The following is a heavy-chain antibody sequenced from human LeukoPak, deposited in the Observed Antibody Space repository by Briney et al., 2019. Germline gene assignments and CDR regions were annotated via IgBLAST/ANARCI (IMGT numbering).Heavy chain of an antibody. V-gene: IGHV3-23*01. D-gene: IGHD2-21*01. CDR3: AKDNFGLVPYCFDS. J-gene: IGHJ4*02. CDR1: GFTFTDYA. CDR2: IGGGGFNT. Sequence: GGSLRLSCVASGFTFTDYAMSWVRRAPGKGLEWVSSIGGGGFNTHYADSVKGRFSISRDTSTNTLYLEMNSLRADDSALYYCAKDNFGLVPYCFDSWGQGTLVTVSS.